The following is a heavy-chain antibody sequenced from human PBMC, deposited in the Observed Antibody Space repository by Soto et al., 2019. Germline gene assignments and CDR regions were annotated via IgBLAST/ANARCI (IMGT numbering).Heavy chain of an antibody. D-gene: IGHD6-13*01. J-gene: IGHJ5*02. V-gene: IGHV4-30-4*01. Sequence: QVQLQESGPGLVKPSQTLSLTCTVSGGSISSGDYYWSWIRQPPGKGLEWIGYIYYSGSTYYNPSLKSRVTISVDTSKNQFSLKLSSVTAADTAVYYCARGLPVGSWYFPWFDPWGQGTLVTVSS. CDR2: IYYSGST. CDR3: ARGLPVGSWYFPWFDP. CDR1: GGSISSGDYY.